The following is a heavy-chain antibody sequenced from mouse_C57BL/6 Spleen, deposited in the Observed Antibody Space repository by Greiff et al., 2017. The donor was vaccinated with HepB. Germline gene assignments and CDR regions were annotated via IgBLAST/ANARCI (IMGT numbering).Heavy chain of an antibody. Sequence: EVKLQESGGGLVKPGGSLKLSCAASGFTFSSYAMSWVRQTPEKRLEWVATISDGGSYTYYPDNVKGRFTISRDNAKNNLYLQMSHLKSEDTAMYYCARGGYDDPFDYWGQGTTLTVSS. CDR2: ISDGGSYT. CDR1: GFTFSSYA. J-gene: IGHJ2*01. V-gene: IGHV5-4*03. D-gene: IGHD2-12*01. CDR3: ARGGYDDPFDY.